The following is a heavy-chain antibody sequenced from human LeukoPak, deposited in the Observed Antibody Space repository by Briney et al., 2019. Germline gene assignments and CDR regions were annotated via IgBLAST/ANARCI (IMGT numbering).Heavy chain of an antibody. CDR2: IRYDGSNK. CDR1: GLTFSRYA. Sequence: GGSLRLSCAASGLTFSRYAMHSVRQAPGKGLEWVAFIRYDGSNKYYADSVKGRFTISRDNSKNILYLQMYSLRPEDTAVYSCAKDRGDGYPTHFDYWGQGTLVTVSS. D-gene: IGHD5-24*01. CDR3: AKDRGDGYPTHFDY. J-gene: IGHJ4*02. V-gene: IGHV3-30*02.